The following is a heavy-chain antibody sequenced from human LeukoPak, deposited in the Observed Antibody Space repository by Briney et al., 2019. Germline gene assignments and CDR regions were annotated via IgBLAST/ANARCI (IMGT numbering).Heavy chain of an antibody. D-gene: IGHD1-26*01. CDR2: INSDGSST. J-gene: IGHJ3*02. Sequence: GGSLRLSCAASGFTFSSYLMHWVRQAPGKGLVWVSRINSDGSSTSYADSVKGRFTISRDNAKNTLYLQMNSLRAEDTAVYYCARGGSYYRDAFDIWGQGTMVTVSS. V-gene: IGHV3-74*01. CDR1: GFTFSSYL. CDR3: ARGGSYYRDAFDI.